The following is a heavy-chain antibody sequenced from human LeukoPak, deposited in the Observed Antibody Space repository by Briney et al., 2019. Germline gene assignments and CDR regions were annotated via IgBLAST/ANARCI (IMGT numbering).Heavy chain of an antibody. CDR3: AKVGGMSRAVAGKRVYFDY. J-gene: IGHJ4*02. V-gene: IGHV3-23*01. CDR1: GFTFSSYA. Sequence: GGSLRLSCEASGFTFSSYAMSWVRQAPGKGLEWVSAISGSVGRTYYADSVKGRLTISRDNSRNTLYLQMNRLRAEDTAVYYSAKVGGMSRAVAGKRVYFDYWGQGTLVTVSS. CDR2: ISGSVGRT. D-gene: IGHD6-19*01.